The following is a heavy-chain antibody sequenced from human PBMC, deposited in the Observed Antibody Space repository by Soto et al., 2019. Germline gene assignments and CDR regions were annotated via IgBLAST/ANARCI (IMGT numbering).Heavy chain of an antibody. CDR2: VYHSGST. D-gene: IGHD3-10*01. J-gene: IGHJ6*02. CDR3: ARAYSYGSGRGSSMDV. CDR1: GGSVSSGSFY. V-gene: IGHV4-61*01. Sequence: QVQLQESGPGLVKPSETLSLTCTVSGGSVSSGSFYWGWIRQPAGKGLEWIGYVYHSGSTNYNPSRKSRVTILVETSKTQFSLKLSSVTAADTAIYYCARAYSYGSGRGSSMDVWGQGTTVTVSS.